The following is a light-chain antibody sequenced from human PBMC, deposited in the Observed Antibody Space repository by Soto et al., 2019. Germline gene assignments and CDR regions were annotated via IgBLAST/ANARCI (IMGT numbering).Light chain of an antibody. CDR1: SSDVGAYNY. CDR3: SSYTSSSIFV. CDR2: EVS. V-gene: IGLV2-14*01. Sequence: QLVLTQPASVSGSPGQSITISCTGTSSDVGAYNYVSWYQQHPGKAPKVMIYEVSNRPSGVSNRFSGSKSGNTASLTISGLQAEDEADYYCSSYTSSSIFVFGTGTKLTVL. J-gene: IGLJ1*01.